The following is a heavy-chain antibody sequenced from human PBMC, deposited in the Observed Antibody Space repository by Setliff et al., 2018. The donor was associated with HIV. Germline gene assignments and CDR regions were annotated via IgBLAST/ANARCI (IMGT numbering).Heavy chain of an antibody. J-gene: IGHJ3*02. Sequence: PSETLSLTCTVSGGSVSDTSYYWGWIRQPPGKGLEWLANVYYSGGTYYNPSLNSRVTISVDTSKNKFSLRLTSVTAADTAVYYCASTSFYMVRGVIVTNALDIWGQGTMVTVS. CDR1: GGSVSDTSYY. CDR2: VYYSGGT. D-gene: IGHD3-10*01. V-gene: IGHV4-39*07. CDR3: ASTSFYMVRGVIVTNALDI.